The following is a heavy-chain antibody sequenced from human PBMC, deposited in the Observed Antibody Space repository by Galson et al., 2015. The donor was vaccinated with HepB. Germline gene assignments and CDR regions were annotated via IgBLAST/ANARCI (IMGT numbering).Heavy chain of an antibody. V-gene: IGHV3-30*18. CDR2: ISYDGSNK. D-gene: IGHD6-19*01. Sequence: SLRLSCAASGFTFSSYGMHWVRQAPGKGLEWVAVISYDGSNKYYADSVKGRFTISRDNSKNTLYLQMNSLRAEDTAVYYCAKDPGGIAVAASFYYWGQGTLVTVSS. J-gene: IGHJ4*02. CDR1: GFTFSSYG. CDR3: AKDPGGIAVAASFYY.